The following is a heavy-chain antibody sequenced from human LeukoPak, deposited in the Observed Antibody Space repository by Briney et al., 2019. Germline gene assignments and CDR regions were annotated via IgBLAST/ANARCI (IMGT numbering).Heavy chain of an antibody. CDR1: GGTFGSYA. J-gene: IGHJ4*02. CDR3: ARELVTAIHFYFDY. V-gene: IGHV1-69*05. CDR2: IIPIFGTA. D-gene: IGHD2-21*02. Sequence: SVKVSCKASGGTFGSYAISWVRQAPGQGLEWMGRIIPIFGTANYAQKFQGRVTITTDESMSTAYMELSSLRSEDTAAYYCARELVTAIHFYFDYWGQGTLVTVSS.